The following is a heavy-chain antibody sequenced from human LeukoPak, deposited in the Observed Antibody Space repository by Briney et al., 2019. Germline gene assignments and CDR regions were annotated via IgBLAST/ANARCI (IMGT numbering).Heavy chain of an antibody. CDR1: GGSISSRNW. CDR3: ASRASVVGPFDY. CDR2: ISHSGST. D-gene: IGHD2-15*01. V-gene: IGHV4-4*02. Sequence: SETLSLTCAVSGGSISSRNWWTWVRQPPGKGLGWIGEISHSGSTNYNPSLESRVTVSVDNSKNQFSLKLSSVTAADTAVYYCASRASVVGPFDYWGQGTLVTVSS. J-gene: IGHJ4*02.